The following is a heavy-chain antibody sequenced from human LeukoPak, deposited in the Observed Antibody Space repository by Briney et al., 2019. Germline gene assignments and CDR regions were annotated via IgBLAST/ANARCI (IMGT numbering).Heavy chain of an antibody. J-gene: IGHJ6*03. Sequence: VSVKVSCKASGYTFTGYYMHWVRQAPGQGLEWMGWVNPNSGGTNYAQKFQGRGTMTRDTSISTAYMELSMLRSDDTAVYYCARGTRDRFLEWSRDYYMDVWGKGTTVTVSS. CDR3: ARGTRDRFLEWSRDYYMDV. CDR2: VNPNSGGT. V-gene: IGHV1-2*02. D-gene: IGHD3-3*01. CDR1: GYTFTGYY.